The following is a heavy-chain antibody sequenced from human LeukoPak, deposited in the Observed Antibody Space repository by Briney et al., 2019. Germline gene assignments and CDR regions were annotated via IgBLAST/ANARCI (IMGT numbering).Heavy chain of an antibody. CDR2: ISSSSSTI. CDR3: ATSRVFDY. Sequence: GGSLRLSCAASGFTFSSYSMNWVRQAPGKGLEWVSYISSSSSTIYYADSVEGRFTISRDNVKNSLYLQMHSLRIEDTAVYYCATSRVFDYWGQGALVTVSS. V-gene: IGHV3-48*04. J-gene: IGHJ4*02. CDR1: GFTFSSYS.